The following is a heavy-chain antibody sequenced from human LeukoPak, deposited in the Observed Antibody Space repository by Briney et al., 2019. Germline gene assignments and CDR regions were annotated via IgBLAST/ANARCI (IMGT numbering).Heavy chain of an antibody. J-gene: IGHJ4*02. CDR1: GFTFSAYS. D-gene: IGHD6-19*01. CDR3: ARDISSGWYFDY. V-gene: IGHV3-48*04. CDR2: ISSRSFTI. Sequence: GGSLRLSCAASGFTFSAYSMNWVRQAPGKGLDWVSYISSRSFTIYYADSVKGRFTISRDNAKNSLYLQMKSMRAEDTALYYCARDISSGWYFDYWGQGTLVTVSS.